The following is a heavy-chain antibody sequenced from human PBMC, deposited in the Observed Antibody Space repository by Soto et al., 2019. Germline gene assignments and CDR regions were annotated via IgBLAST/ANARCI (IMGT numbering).Heavy chain of an antibody. Sequence: GESLKISCKGSGYSFTSYWIGWVRQMPGKGLEWMGIIYPGDSDTRYSPSFQGQVTISADKSISTAYLQWSSLKASDTAMYYCARPVGASMVYAYGYFDYWGQGTLVTVSS. J-gene: IGHJ4*02. CDR2: IYPGDSDT. D-gene: IGHD2-8*01. CDR1: GYSFTSYW. CDR3: ARPVGASMVYAYGYFDY. V-gene: IGHV5-51*01.